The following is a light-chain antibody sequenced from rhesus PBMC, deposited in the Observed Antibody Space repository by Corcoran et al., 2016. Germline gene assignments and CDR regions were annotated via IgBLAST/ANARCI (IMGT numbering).Light chain of an antibody. V-gene: IGKV1-74*01. CDR3: HHSYGTPYS. CDR1: ENVKNY. CDR2: AAS. J-gene: IGKJ2*01. Sequence: DIQMTQSPSSLSASVGDRVTITCRASENVKNYLHWYQQKPVKVPKLLIYAASTVQSGVPSRFSGSGAATDYTFTISSLQPEDVATYYCHHSYGTPYSFGQGTKVEI.